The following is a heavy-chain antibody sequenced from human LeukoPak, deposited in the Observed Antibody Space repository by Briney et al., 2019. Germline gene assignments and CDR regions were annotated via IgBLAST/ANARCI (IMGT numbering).Heavy chain of an antibody. V-gene: IGHV3-21*01. CDR3: ASTAGFGEFHFDY. J-gene: IGHJ4*02. CDR2: ISSSSSYI. Sequence: GGSLRLSCDASGFTFSSYSMNWVRQAPGKGLEWVSSISSSSSYIYYADSVKGRFTISRDNAKNSLYLHMNSLRAEDAAVYYCASTAGFGEFHFDYWGQGTLVTVSS. D-gene: IGHD3-10*01. CDR1: GFTFSSYS.